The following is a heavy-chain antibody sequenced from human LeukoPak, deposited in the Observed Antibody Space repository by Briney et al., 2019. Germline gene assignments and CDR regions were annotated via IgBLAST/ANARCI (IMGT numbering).Heavy chain of an antibody. CDR1: GFTFSSYG. CDR2: IRYDGSNK. Sequence: GGSLRLSCAASGFTFSSYGMHWVRQAPGKGLEWVAFIRYDGSNKYYADSVKGRFTISRDNSKNTLYLQMNSLRAEDTAVYYCTKTTYDILTGYFNWGQGTLVTVSS. D-gene: IGHD3-9*01. CDR3: TKTTYDILTGYFN. V-gene: IGHV3-30*02. J-gene: IGHJ4*02.